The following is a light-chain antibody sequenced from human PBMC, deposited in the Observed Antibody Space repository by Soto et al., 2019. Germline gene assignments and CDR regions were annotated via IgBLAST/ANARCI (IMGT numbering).Light chain of an antibody. V-gene: IGKV1-9*01. CDR3: QQLHGYPIT. Sequence: DIQMTQSPSSLSASIGDILIITCHASQDIGDYLNWYRQKPGKAPKLLIYAPSNFQSGVPSRFSGSGSGTHFTLTISSLQPEDFATYYCQQLHGYPITFGQGTRLEIK. CDR2: APS. J-gene: IGKJ5*01. CDR1: QDIGDY.